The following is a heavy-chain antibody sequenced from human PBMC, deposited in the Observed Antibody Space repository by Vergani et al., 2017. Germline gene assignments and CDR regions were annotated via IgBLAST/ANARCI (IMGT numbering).Heavy chain of an antibody. Sequence: QVQLVQSGAEVKKPGASVKVSCEASGYSFTSHDIYWVRQAPGQGLEWMGWMSPDSGNRGFAQNFQGSISMTRNTSINTAYMELSSLTSEDTAIYYCARDYSNNNYFDPWGQGPLVTVSS. D-gene: IGHD4-11*01. CDR1: GYSFTSHD. CDR3: ARDYSNNNYFDP. J-gene: IGHJ5*02. CDR2: MSPDSGNR. V-gene: IGHV1-8*01.